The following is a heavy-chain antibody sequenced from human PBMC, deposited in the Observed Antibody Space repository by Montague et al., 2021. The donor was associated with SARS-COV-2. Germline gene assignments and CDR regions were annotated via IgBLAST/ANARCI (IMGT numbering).Heavy chain of an antibody. D-gene: IGHD2-15*01. CDR1: GFSLSTHGVC. CDR3: ARMECGTVSSPDX. J-gene: IGHJ4*01. V-gene: IGHV2-70*11. Sequence: PALGKPTQTLTLTCTVSGFSLSTHGVCVTWIRQPPGGALEWLSRIDWDGATHYKPSLKTRLTLSQDTSKNHVVLTVTNVDPADTATYYCARMECGTVSSPDXWGHGIKVTVSS. CDR2: IDWDGAT.